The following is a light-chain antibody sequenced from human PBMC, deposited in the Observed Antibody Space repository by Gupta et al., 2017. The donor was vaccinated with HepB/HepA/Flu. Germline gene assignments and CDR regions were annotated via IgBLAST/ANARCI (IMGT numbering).Light chain of an antibody. CDR3: CSYAGSSTLGV. J-gene: IGLJ3*02. Sequence: QSALTQPASGSGSPGQSITISCTGTSSDVGSYNLVSWYQQHPGKAPKLMIYEVSKRPSGVSNRFSGSKSGNTASLTISGLQAEDEADYYCCSYAGSSTLGVFGGGTKLTVL. CDR2: EVS. CDR1: SSDVGSYNL. V-gene: IGLV2-23*02.